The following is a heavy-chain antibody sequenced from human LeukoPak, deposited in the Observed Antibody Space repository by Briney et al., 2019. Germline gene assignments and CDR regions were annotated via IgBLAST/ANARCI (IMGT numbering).Heavy chain of an antibody. CDR3: ARGLRYFDGLLYDYYYYYGMDV. Sequence: ASVKVSCKASGYTFTSYDINWVRQATGQGLEWMGWMNPNSGNTGYAQKFQGRVTMTRNTSISTAYMELSSLRSEDTAVYYCARGLRYFDGLLYDYYYYYGMDVWGQGTTVTVSS. V-gene: IGHV1-8*01. J-gene: IGHJ6*02. D-gene: IGHD3-9*01. CDR1: GYTFTSYD. CDR2: MNPNSGNT.